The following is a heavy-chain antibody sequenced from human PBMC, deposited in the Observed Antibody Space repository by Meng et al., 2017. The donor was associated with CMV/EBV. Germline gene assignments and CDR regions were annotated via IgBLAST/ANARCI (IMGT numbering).Heavy chain of an antibody. Sequence: ASVKVSCKASGYTFTGYSMHWGRQAPGQGLEWMGWINPNSGGTNYAQKFQGRVTMTRDTSISTAYMELSRLRSDDTAVYNCARVLRQQLVPGYFDYWGQGTLVTVSS. J-gene: IGHJ4*02. CDR1: GYTFTGYS. CDR3: ARVLRQQLVPGYFDY. V-gene: IGHV1-2*02. CDR2: INPNSGGT. D-gene: IGHD6-13*01.